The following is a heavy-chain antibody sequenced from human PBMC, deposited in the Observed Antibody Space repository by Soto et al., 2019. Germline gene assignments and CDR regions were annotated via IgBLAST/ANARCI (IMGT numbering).Heavy chain of an antibody. Sequence: QVQLVQSGAEVKKPGASVKVSCKASGYTFTSYYMNWVRQAPGQGLEWIGIINPSGGSISDAQKIQGRVTMTRDTSTSTVYMELSSLRSEDTAVYYCARDNEGIAAPGGLQHWGQGTLVTVSS. CDR1: GYTFTSYY. CDR3: ARDNEGIAAPGGLQH. D-gene: IGHD6-13*01. CDR2: INPSGGSI. V-gene: IGHV1-46*01. J-gene: IGHJ1*01.